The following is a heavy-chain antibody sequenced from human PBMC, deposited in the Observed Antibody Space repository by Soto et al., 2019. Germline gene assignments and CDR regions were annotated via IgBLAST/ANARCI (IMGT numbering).Heavy chain of an antibody. D-gene: IGHD1-26*01. Sequence: SETLSLTCAVSGGSISSGGYSWSWIRQPPGKGLEWIGDIYHSGSTNYNPSLKSRVTISVDKSKNQFSLKLSSVTAADTAVYYCARVSGSYYYGMDVWGQGTTVTVSS. CDR1: GGSISSGGYS. V-gene: IGHV4-30-2*01. CDR2: IYHSGST. CDR3: ARVSGSYYYGMDV. J-gene: IGHJ6*02.